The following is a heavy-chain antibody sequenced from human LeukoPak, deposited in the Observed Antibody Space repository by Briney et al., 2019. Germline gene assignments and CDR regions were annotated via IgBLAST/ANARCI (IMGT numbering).Heavy chain of an antibody. CDR2: ISSSGSTI. D-gene: IGHD3-10*01. CDR1: GFTFSDYY. V-gene: IGHV3-11*04. J-gene: IGHJ4*02. Sequence: GGSLRLSCAASGFTFSDYYMSWIRQAPGKGLEWVSYISSSGSTIYYADSVKGRFTISRDNAKSTVYLQMNSLRAEDTAVYFCARDRYYIFDYWGQGAPVTVSS. CDR3: ARDRYYIFDY.